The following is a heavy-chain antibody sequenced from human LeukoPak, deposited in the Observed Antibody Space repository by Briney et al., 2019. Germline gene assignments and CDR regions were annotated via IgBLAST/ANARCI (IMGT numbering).Heavy chain of an antibody. CDR3: AKDIGSGSYYGNWFDP. CDR2: ISWNSGSI. V-gene: IGHV3-9*01. Sequence: SGGSLRLSCAASGFTFDDYAMDWVRQAPGKGLEWVSGISWNSGSIGYADSVKGRFTISRDNAKNSLYLQMNSLRAEDTALYYCAKDIGSGSYYGNWFDPWGQGTLVTVSS. CDR1: GFTFDDYA. D-gene: IGHD1-26*01. J-gene: IGHJ5*02.